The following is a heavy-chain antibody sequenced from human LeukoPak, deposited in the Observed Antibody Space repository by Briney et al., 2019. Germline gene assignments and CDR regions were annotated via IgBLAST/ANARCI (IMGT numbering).Heavy chain of an antibody. V-gene: IGHV3-30*09. CDR1: GFTFSTYA. Sequence: PGGSLRLSCAASGFTFSTYAMQWVRQAQGKGLEWVAVISHDGSAKYYADSVKGRFAISRVNSKNTLFLQMNSLRAEDTAVYYCAKDRDIVVVPAAVDYWGQGTLVTVSS. CDR2: ISHDGSAK. CDR3: AKDRDIVVVPAAVDY. D-gene: IGHD2-2*01. J-gene: IGHJ4*02.